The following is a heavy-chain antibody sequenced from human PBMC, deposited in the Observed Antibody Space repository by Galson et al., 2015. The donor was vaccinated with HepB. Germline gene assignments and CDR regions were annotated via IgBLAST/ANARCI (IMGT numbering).Heavy chain of an antibody. V-gene: IGHV4-59*01. J-gene: IGHJ3*02. CDR3: ARAYYGDNDAFDI. D-gene: IGHD4-17*01. CDR2: IYYSGNT. Sequence: ETLSLTCTVSGDSITDYYWTWIRQPPGKGLDWIGTIYYSGNTYYNPSLKGRVTISVDMSKNQFSLRLSSVTAADTAVYYCARAYYGDNDAFDIWGQGTMVTVS. CDR1: GDSITDYY.